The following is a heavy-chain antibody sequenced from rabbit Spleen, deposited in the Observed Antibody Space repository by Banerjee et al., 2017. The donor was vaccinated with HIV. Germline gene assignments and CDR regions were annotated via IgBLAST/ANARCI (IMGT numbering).Heavy chain of an antibody. CDR1: GFSFSSSDY. CDR2: INTITGKT. V-gene: IGHV1S40*01. D-gene: IGHD1-1*01. Sequence: QSLEESGGDLVKPGASLTLTCTASGFSFSSSDYMCWVRQAPGKGLEWIGCINTITGKTLYATWAKGRFTISRASSTTVFLQMTRLTAADTATYFCARDDPQHDISSSDNYLAEFNLWGPGTLVTVS. J-gene: IGHJ4*01. CDR3: ARDDPQHDISSSDNYLAEFNL.